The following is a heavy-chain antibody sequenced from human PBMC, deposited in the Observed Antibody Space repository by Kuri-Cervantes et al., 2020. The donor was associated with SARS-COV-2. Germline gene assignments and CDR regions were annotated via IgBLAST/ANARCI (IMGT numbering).Heavy chain of an antibody. J-gene: IGHJ4*02. CDR3: ARESRYVYGEFDF. CDR2: IKQRGNEK. CDR1: GFIFSSYW. D-gene: IGHD5-18*01. V-gene: IGHV3-7*03. Sequence: GGSRRLSCAASGFIFSSYWMSWVRQVPGKGLEWVANIKQRGNEKYYVDSVKGRFTISRDNAQNSLYLEMNSLRGEDTAVYYCARESRYVYGEFDFWGQGTLVTVSS.